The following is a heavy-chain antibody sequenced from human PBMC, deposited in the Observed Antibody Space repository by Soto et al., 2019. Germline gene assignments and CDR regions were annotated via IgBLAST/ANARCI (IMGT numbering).Heavy chain of an antibody. J-gene: IGHJ3*02. Sequence: QVQLQQWGAGLLKPSETLSLTCAVYGGFVSSGTYYWSWIRQPPGKGLEWIGEMSHSGGTHFNPSLKSRVTISVDTSKNQFSLKMSSVTDADTALYYSARVERGTVTTVVDAFDIWGPGTMVTVSS. D-gene: IGHD1-1*01. CDR2: MSHSGGT. V-gene: IGHV4-34*01. CDR1: GGFVSSGTYY. CDR3: ARVERGTVTTVVDAFDI.